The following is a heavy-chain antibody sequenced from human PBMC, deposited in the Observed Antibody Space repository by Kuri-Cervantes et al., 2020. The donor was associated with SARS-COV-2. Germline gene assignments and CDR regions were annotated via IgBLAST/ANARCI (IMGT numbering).Heavy chain of an antibody. J-gene: IGHJ6*03. CDR2: ISGSGGST. CDR3: AKKGDYSNYAERPHYYYYYMDV. CDR1: GFTFSSYT. D-gene: IGHD4-11*01. Sequence: GGSLRLSCAASGFTFSSYTMSWVRQAPGKGLEWVSGISGSGGSTYYADSVKGRFTISRDNSKNTLYLQMNSLRAEDTAVYYCAKKGDYSNYAERPHYYYYYMDVWGKGTTVTVSS. V-gene: IGHV3-23*01.